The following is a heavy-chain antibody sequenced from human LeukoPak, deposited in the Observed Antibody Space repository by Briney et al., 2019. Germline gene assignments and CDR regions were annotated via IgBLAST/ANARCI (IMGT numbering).Heavy chain of an antibody. Sequence: PGGSLRLCCAASGFTFSSYSMNWVRQATGKGLEWVSSISSSSSYIYYADSVKGRFTISRDNAKNSLYLQMNSLRAEDTAVYYCARDVQYYDFWSGYYTDDAFDIWGQGTMVTVSS. CDR2: ISSSSSYI. CDR1: GFTFSSYS. J-gene: IGHJ3*02. CDR3: ARDVQYYDFWSGYYTDDAFDI. V-gene: IGHV3-21*01. D-gene: IGHD3-3*01.